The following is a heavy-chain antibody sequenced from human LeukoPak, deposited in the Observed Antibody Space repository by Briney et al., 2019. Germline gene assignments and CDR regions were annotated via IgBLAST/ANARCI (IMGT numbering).Heavy chain of an antibody. CDR1: GFTFSDYY. V-gene: IGHV3-11*01. J-gene: IGHJ6*02. Sequence: GGSLRLSCAASGFTFSDYYMSWIRQAPGKGLEWVSYISSSGSTIYYADSVKGRFTISRDNAKNSLYLQMNSLRAEDTAVYYCASAPYCSGGSCFSYRGMDVWGQGTTVTVSS. D-gene: IGHD2-15*01. CDR2: ISSSGSTI. CDR3: ASAPYCSGGSCFSYRGMDV.